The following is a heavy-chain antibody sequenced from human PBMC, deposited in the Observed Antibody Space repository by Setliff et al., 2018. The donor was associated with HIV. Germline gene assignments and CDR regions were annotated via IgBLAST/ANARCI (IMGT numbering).Heavy chain of an antibody. V-gene: IGHV4-34*01. D-gene: IGHD1-1*01. J-gene: IGHJ4*02. CDR1: GGSFSGYY. CDR3: ATRGWNGYKAFDY. Sequence: SETLSLTCAVYGGSFSGYYWSWIRQPPGKGLEWIGEINHSGSTNYNPSLKSRVTISVDTSKNQFSLKLSSVTAADTAVYYCATRGWNGYKAFDYWGQGTLVTVSS. CDR2: INHSGST.